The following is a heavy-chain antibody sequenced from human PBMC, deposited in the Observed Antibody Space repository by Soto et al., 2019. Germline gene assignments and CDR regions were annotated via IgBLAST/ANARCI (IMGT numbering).Heavy chain of an antibody. V-gene: IGHV3-66*01. CDR1: GFTISSNY. D-gene: IGHD3-9*01. CDR3: ATLTKDYIWTGYSPC. CDR2: IYSGGNT. J-gene: IGHJ4*02. Sequence: EVQLVESGGGLVQPGGSLRLSCAASGFTISSNYMSWVRQAPGKGLEWVSVIYSGGNTYYADSVKGRFTISRDNSKNTLYLQMNSLRAEDTAVYYCATLTKDYIWTGYSPCWGEGTLVTVSS.